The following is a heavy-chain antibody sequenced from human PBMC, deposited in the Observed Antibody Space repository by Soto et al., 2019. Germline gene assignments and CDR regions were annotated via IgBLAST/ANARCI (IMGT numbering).Heavy chain of an antibody. CDR1: GGSISSSSSY. CDR3: AATRGLAVGGSFDY. J-gene: IGHJ4*02. CDR2: FYDGNT. Sequence: PSETLSLTCTVSGGSISSSSSYWAWIRQPPGKGLEWVGTFYDGNTYHNPSLRSRITIAVDTSKNQFSLKLNSVAAADTAFYYCAATRGLAVGGSFDYWGQGMLVTVSS. D-gene: IGHD3-10*01. V-gene: IGHV4-39*01.